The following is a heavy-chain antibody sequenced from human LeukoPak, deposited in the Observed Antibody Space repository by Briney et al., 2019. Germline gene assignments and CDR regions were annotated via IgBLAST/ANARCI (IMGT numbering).Heavy chain of an antibody. V-gene: IGHV3-23*01. J-gene: IGHJ4*02. CDR1: GFTFSSYA. Sequence: PGGSLRLSCAASGFTFSSYAMSWVRQAPGKGLEWASAISGSGGSTYYADSVKGRFTISRDNSKNTLYLQMNSLRAEDTAVYYCARSMRSSSRSYIDYWGQGTLVTVSS. CDR2: ISGSGGST. CDR3: ARSMRSSSRSYIDY. D-gene: IGHD6-6*01.